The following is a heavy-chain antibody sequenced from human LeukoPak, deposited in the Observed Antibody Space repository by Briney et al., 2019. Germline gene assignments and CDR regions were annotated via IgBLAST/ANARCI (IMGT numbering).Heavy chain of an antibody. CDR3: ARESPCGGDCHFGY. Sequence: GGSLRLSCAASGFTVSSNYMSWVRQAPGKGLEWVSVIYSGGSTYYADSVKGRFTISRDNSKNTLYLQMNSLRAEDTAVYYCARESPCGGDCHFGYWGQGTLVTVSS. V-gene: IGHV3-66*01. CDR2: IYSGGST. J-gene: IGHJ4*02. D-gene: IGHD2-21*02. CDR1: GFTVSSNY.